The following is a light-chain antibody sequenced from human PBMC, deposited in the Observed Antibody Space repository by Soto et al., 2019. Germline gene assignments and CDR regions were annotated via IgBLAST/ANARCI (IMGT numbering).Light chain of an antibody. V-gene: IGLV2-8*02. CDR2: EVS. Sequence: QSVLTQPPSASRSPGQSVTISCIGTSSDVGGYNYVSWYQQYPGKAPKLMIYEVSKRPSGVPDRFSGFKSGNTASLTVSGLQPEDEADYYCTSYAGSDNFCVFGTGTKVTVL. CDR3: TSYAGSDNFCV. CDR1: SSDVGGYNY. J-gene: IGLJ1*01.